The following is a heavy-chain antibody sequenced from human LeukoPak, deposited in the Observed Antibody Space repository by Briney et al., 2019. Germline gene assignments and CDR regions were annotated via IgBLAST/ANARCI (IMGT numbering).Heavy chain of an antibody. CDR3: ARFSTDYGFWPLTRERVDH. V-gene: IGHV4-61*09. CDR2: IHTSGTT. J-gene: IGHJ4*02. CDR1: GGSISSGNYY. D-gene: IGHD3-3*01. Sequence: SETLSLTCTVSGGSISSGNYYWSWIRQPAGKGLEWIGHIHTSGTTHYNPSLESRLTTSIDTSKNQFSLRLTSVTAADTAVYYCARFSTDYGFWPLTRERVDHWGQGTLVTVSS.